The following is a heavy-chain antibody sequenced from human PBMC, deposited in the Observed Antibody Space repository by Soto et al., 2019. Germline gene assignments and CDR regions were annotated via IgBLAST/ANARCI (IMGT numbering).Heavy chain of an antibody. Sequence: LRLSCAASGFTFSSYGMHWVRQAPGKGLEWVAVIWYDGSNKYYADSVKGRFTISRDNSKNTLYLQMNSLRAEDTAVYYCARNNPLDSESSSWYPVPDNFDYWGQGTLVTVSS. CDR2: IWYDGSNK. V-gene: IGHV3-33*01. D-gene: IGHD6-13*01. CDR3: ARNNPLDSESSSWYPVPDNFDY. CDR1: GFTFSSYG. J-gene: IGHJ4*02.